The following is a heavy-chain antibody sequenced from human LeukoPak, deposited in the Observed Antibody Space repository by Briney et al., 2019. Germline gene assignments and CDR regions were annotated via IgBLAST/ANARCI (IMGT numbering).Heavy chain of an antibody. D-gene: IGHD3-10*01. J-gene: IGHJ6*03. V-gene: IGHV5-51*01. Sequence: AASLKISCKASGYSFTSYWSGWVRQMRGKRLEWMGIIYPGDSDTRYNQSFQVQVTISAAKSISTAYLQWSSLKASDTAMYYCARQGITMVRGGVDYYYMDVWGKGTTVTVSS. CDR1: GYSFTSYW. CDR2: IYPGDSDT. CDR3: ARQGITMVRGGVDYYYMDV.